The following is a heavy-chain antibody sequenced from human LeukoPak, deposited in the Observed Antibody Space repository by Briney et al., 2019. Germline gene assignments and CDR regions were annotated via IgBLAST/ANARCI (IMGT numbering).Heavy chain of an antibody. J-gene: IGHJ4*02. CDR3: ARGGYSSGWDYFDY. CDR1: GFTFSNYA. CDR2: ISGSAGST. D-gene: IGHD6-19*01. V-gene: IGHV3-23*01. Sequence: GGSLRLSCAASGFTFSNYAMSWVRQAPGKGLEWVSGISGSAGSTYYADSVKGRFTISRDNSKNTLYLQMNSLRAEDTAVYYCARGGYSSGWDYFDYWGQGTLVTVSS.